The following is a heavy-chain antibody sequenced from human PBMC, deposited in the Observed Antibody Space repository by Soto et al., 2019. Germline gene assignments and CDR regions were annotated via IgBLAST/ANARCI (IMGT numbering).Heavy chain of an antibody. Sequence: PGGSLRLSCASSGFTFSSYWMHWVRQAPGKGLVWVSRINSDGSSTSYADSVKGRFTISRDNAKNTLYLQMNSLRAEDTAVYYCARAPWGVGRWYREDYWGQGTLVTVSS. J-gene: IGHJ4*02. CDR2: INSDGSST. V-gene: IGHV3-74*01. D-gene: IGHD6-13*01. CDR1: GFTFSSYW. CDR3: ARAPWGVGRWYREDY.